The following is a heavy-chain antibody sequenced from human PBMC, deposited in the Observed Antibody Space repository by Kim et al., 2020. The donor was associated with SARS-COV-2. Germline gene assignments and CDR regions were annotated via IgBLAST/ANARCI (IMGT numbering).Heavy chain of an antibody. D-gene: IGHD3-10*01. V-gene: IGHV3-11*03. Sequence: GGSLRLSCAASGFTFSDYYMSWIRQAPGKGLEWVSYISSSSSYTNYADSVKGRFTISRDNAKNSLYLQMNSLRAEDTAVYYCASRALYGSGSSHFDYWGQGTLVTVSS. CDR3: ASRALYGSGSSHFDY. J-gene: IGHJ4*02. CDR2: ISSSSSYT. CDR1: GFTFSDYY.